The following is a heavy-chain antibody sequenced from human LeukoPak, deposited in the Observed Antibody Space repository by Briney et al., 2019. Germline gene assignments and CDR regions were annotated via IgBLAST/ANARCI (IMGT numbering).Heavy chain of an antibody. CDR1: GFTFCGNG. J-gene: IGHJ4*02. CDR2: IWYDGSRE. D-gene: IGHD4-23*01. V-gene: IGHV3-33*01. Sequence: GGSLRLSCVGFGFTFCGNGIHWVRDAPGKGLEWLAVIWYDGSREYYADSVKGRFTISRENSKKTAYLQMNSLRAEDTAVYYCARFYGDDSPGYFDYWGQGTLVSVSS. CDR3: ARFYGDDSPGYFDY.